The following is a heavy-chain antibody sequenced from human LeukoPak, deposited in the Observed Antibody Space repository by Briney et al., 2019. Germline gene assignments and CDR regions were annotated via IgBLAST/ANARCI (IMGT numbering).Heavy chain of an antibody. J-gene: IGHJ4*02. CDR3: VREGGPWYYFDY. Sequence: PSETLSLTCTVSGGSISSYYWSWIRQSPGKGLEWIGYIYYSGSTNYNPSLKSRVTISVDTSKNQFSLKLSSVTAADTAVYYCVREGGPWYYFDYWGQGTLVTVSS. D-gene: IGHD2-8*02. V-gene: IGHV4-59*01. CDR1: GGSISSYY. CDR2: IYYSGST.